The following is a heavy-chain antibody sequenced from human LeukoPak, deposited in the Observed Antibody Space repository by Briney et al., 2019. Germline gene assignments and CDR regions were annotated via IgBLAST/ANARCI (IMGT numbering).Heavy chain of an antibody. J-gene: IGHJ4*02. V-gene: IGHV3-30*04. CDR1: GFTFSSYA. D-gene: IGHD6-13*01. CDR3: ARAVGAAAVDY. CDR2: ISYDGSNK. Sequence: GGSLRLSCAASGFTFSSYAMPGVRQAPGKGLEWVAVISYDGSNKYYADSVKGRFTISRDNSKNTLYLQMNSLRAEDTAVYYCARAVGAAAVDYWGQGTLVTVSS.